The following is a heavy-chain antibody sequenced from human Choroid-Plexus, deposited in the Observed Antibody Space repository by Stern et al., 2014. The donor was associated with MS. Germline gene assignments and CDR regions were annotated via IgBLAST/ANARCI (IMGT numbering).Heavy chain of an antibody. CDR1: GFTFGSWA. J-gene: IGHJ5*02. CDR2: GTYDGSNK. Sequence: VQLVESGGGVVQPGRPLRLSCVASGFTFGSWAMHWVRQAPGKGLEWGAGGTYDGSNKYYADSVKGRFTISRDNSQNTLYMQMSSLRPEDTAVYYCAKDRQYLTYFFDHWGQGSLVTVSS. V-gene: IGHV3-30*18. D-gene: IGHD2/OR15-2a*01. CDR3: AKDRQYLTYFFDH.